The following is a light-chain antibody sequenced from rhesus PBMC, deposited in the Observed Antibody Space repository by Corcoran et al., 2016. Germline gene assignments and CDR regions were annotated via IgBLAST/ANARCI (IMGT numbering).Light chain of an antibody. CDR1: QSISNW. CDR3: LQYTSSPWT. CDR2: KAS. J-gene: IGKJ1*01. V-gene: IGKV1-22*01. Sequence: DIQMTQSPSSLSASVGDTVTITCRASQSISNWLDWYQQKPGKAPKVLIYKASSLQSGVPSRFSGSGSGTDFTLTISSLQPEDSATYYWLQYTSSPWTFDQGTKVEVK.